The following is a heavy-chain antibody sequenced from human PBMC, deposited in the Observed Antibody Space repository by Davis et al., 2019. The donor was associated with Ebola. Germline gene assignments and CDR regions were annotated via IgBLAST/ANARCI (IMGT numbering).Heavy chain of an antibody. CDR2: IIPILGIA. J-gene: IGHJ6*02. Sequence: SVTVSCKASGGTFSSYAISWVRQAPGQGLEWMGRIIPILGIANYAQKFQGRVTITADKSTSTAYMELSSLRSEDTAVYYCAGDQGVVVAATGYYYYYGMDVWGQGTTVTVSS. D-gene: IGHD2-15*01. V-gene: IGHV1-69*04. CDR1: GGTFSSYA. CDR3: AGDQGVVVAATGYYYYYGMDV.